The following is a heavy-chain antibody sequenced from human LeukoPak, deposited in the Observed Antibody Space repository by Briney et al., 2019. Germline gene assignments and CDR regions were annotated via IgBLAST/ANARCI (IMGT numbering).Heavy chain of an antibody. V-gene: IGHV3-21*01. CDR3: ARAILTVSGTALFYLDF. CDR2: ISSQENYV. D-gene: IGHD6-19*01. J-gene: IGHJ4*02. CDR1: GFTFSKYT. Sequence: GGSLRVSCAASGFTFSKYTMNWVRPAPGKGLEWVASISSQENYVYYADSMKGRFTISRDNANNSLNLQLDSLRAEDTAVYYCARAILTVSGTALFYLDFWGQGTLVTVSP.